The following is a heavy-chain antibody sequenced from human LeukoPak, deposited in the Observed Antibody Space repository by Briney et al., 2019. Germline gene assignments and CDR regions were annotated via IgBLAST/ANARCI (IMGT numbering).Heavy chain of an antibody. CDR3: ARHIASYYYYYMDV. V-gene: IGHV4-59*08. D-gene: IGHD2-15*01. J-gene: IGHJ6*03. Sequence: SETLSLTCTVSGGSISSYYWSWIRQPPGKGLEWIGYIYYSGSTNYNPSLKSRVTISVDTSKNQFSLKLSSVTAADTAVYYCARHIASYYYYYMDVWGKGTTVTVSS. CDR1: GGSISSYY. CDR2: IYYSGST.